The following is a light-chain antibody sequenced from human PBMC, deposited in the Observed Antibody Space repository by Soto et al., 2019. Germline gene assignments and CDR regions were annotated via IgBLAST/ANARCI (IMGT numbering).Light chain of an antibody. CDR2: DAS. J-gene: IGKJ2*01. Sequence: DIQMTQSPSTLSASVGDTVTITCRASQSISTWLAWYQQKPGKAPKLLIYDASSLESGVPSRFSGSGSGTEFTLTISSLQPDDFATYYCQHYNDYSGTFGQGTKLEIK. V-gene: IGKV1-5*01. CDR3: QHYNDYSGT. CDR1: QSISTW.